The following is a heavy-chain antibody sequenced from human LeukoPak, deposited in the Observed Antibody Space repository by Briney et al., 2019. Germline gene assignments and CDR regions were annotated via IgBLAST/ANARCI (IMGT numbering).Heavy chain of an antibody. CDR2: IQYDGSNQ. V-gene: IGHV3-30*02. CDR3: AKDRCSNGVGCYYYYMDV. CDR1: RFTFSSYG. J-gene: IGHJ6*03. Sequence: GGSLRLSCAASRFTFSSYGMHWVRQAPGKGLEWVAYIQYDGSNQQYADSVKGRFSISRDSSKNILYLQMNSLRAEDTAVYYCAKDRCSNGVGCYYYYMDVWGKGTTVTISS. D-gene: IGHD2-8*01.